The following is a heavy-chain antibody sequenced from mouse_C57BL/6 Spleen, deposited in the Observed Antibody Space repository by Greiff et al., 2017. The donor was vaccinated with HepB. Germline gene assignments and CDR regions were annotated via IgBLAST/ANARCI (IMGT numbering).Heavy chain of an antibody. D-gene: IGHD1-1*01. CDR2: INPYNGGT. CDR1: GYTFTDYY. Sequence: VQLQQSGPVLVKPGASVKMSCKASGYTFTDYYMNWVKQSHGKSLEWIGVINPYNGGTSYNQKFKGKATLTVDKSSSTAYMELNSLTSEDSAVYYCARAYYYGSRHWYFDVWGTGTTVTVSS. V-gene: IGHV1-19*01. J-gene: IGHJ1*03. CDR3: ARAYYYGSRHWYFDV.